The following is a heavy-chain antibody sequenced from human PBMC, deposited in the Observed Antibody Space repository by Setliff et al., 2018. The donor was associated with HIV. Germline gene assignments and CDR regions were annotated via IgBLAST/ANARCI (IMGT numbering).Heavy chain of an antibody. CDR1: GDSISSDFY. CDR3: AGHRYSSSINWFDP. V-gene: IGHV4-39*01. J-gene: IGHJ5*02. Sequence: ETLSLTCTVSGDSISSDFYWGWIRQPPGKGLEWLGTIYSSGTTYSNPSLKSRVTRSIDTSQNQFSLKLTSVTATDTAVYYCAGHRYSSSINWFDPWGQGTLVTVSS. CDR2: IYSSGTT. D-gene: IGHD6-13*01.